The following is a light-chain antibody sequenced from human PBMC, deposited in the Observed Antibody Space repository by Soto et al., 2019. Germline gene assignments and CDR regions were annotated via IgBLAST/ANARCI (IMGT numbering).Light chain of an antibody. Sequence: QSALTQPASVSGSPGQSIAISCTGTSSDVGAYNYVSWYQQHPGQAPKLMIYDVTYRPSGVSNRFSGSKSDNTASLTISGLQAEDDADYYCRSYTTSTTYVFGTGTKLTVL. J-gene: IGLJ1*01. CDR3: RSYTTSTTYV. CDR1: SSDVGAYNY. V-gene: IGLV2-14*01. CDR2: DVT.